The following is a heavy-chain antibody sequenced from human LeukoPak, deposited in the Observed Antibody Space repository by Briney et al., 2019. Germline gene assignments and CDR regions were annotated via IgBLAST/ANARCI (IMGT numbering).Heavy chain of an antibody. V-gene: IGHV3-53*01. D-gene: IGHD6-19*01. J-gene: IGHJ3*02. CDR3: AKDRLSGWPNDAFDI. Sequence: GGSLRLSCAASGFTVSSTYMSWVRQAPGRGLEWVSVIYSGGTTNYADSVKGRFTISRDNSKNTLYLQMNSLRAEDTAVYYCAKDRLSGWPNDAFDIWGQGTMVTVSS. CDR2: IYSGGTT. CDR1: GFTVSSTY.